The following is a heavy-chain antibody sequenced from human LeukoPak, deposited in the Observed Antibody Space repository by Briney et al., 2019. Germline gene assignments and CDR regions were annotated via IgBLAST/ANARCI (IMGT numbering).Heavy chain of an antibody. V-gene: IGHV1-2*02. CDR1: GYTFTGYY. CDR3: ARDNYYDSSGYYPPDAFDI. CDR2: INPNSGGT. D-gene: IGHD3-22*01. J-gene: IGHJ3*02. Sequence: ASVKVSCKASGYTFTGYYMHWVRQAPGQGLEWMGWINPNSGGTNYAQKFQGRVTMTRDTSISTAYMELSSLRSEDTAVYYCARDNYYDSSGYYPPDAFDIWGQGTMVTVSS.